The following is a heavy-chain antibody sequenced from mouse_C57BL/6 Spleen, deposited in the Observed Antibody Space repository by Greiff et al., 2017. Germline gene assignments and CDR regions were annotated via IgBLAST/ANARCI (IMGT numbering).Heavy chain of an antibody. CDR1: GYSFTDYN. D-gene: IGHD1-1*02. V-gene: IGHV1-39*01. CDR3: ARRDRLWPHYFDY. CDR2: INPNYGTT. J-gene: IGHJ2*01. Sequence: EVQLQQSGPELVKPGASVKISCKASGYSFTDYNMNWVKQSNGKSLEWIGVINPNYGTTSYNQKFKGKATLTVDQSSSTAYMQSNSLTSEDSAVYYGARRDRLWPHYFDYWGQGTTLTVSS.